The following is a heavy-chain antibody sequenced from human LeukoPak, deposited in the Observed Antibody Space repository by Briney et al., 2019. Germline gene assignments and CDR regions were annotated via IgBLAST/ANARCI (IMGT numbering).Heavy chain of an antibody. CDR3: AKDLALAGTGGGFDV. Sequence: GGSLRLSCAASGLTFTTYAINWARQAPGKGLQWLSGISGGGDKTYYADSVNGRFTISRDNSKNTVSLQMSSLRAEDTALYYCAKDLALAGTGGGFDVWGQGTRVAVSS. D-gene: IGHD6-19*01. CDR1: GLTFTTYA. CDR2: ISGGGDKT. V-gene: IGHV3-23*01. J-gene: IGHJ3*01.